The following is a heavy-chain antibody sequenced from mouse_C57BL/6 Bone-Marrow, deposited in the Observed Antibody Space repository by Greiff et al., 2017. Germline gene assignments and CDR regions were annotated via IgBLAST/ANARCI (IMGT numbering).Heavy chain of an antibody. CDR1: GFTFSDYG. D-gene: IGHD1-1*01. J-gene: IGHJ2*01. CDR2: ISSGSSTI. CDR3: AREIITTVVAPFDY. Sequence: EVKLMESGGGLVKPGGSLKLSCAASGFTFSDYGMHWVRQAPEKGLEWVAYISSGSSTIYYADTVKGRFTISRDNAKNTLFLQMTSLRSEDTAMYYCAREIITTVVAPFDYWGQGTTLTVSS. V-gene: IGHV5-17*01.